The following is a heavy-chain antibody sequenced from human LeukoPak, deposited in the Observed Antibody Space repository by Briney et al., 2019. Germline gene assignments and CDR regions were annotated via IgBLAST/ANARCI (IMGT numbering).Heavy chain of an antibody. Sequence: GESLKISGKGSGYSFTSYWIGWVRQLPGKGLGWMGIIYPGDSDTRYSPSFQAQVTISADKSISTAYLQWSSLKASDTAMYYCARRGSGWYWDYWGQGTLVTVSS. CDR2: IYPGDSDT. D-gene: IGHD6-19*01. V-gene: IGHV5-51*01. J-gene: IGHJ4*02. CDR3: ARRGSGWYWDY. CDR1: GYSFTSYW.